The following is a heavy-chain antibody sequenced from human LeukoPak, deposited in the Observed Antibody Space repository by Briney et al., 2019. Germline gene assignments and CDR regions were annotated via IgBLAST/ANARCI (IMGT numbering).Heavy chain of an antibody. V-gene: IGHV3-30*18. CDR1: GFTLSSYG. D-gene: IGHD6-19*01. J-gene: IGHJ3*01. CDR2: ISYDGSSE. CDR3: AKDSDIAVAGTDDAFDL. Sequence: GGSLRLSCAASGFTLSSYGMHWVRQAPGKGLQWVAVISYDGSSEYYADSVKGRFIISRDNSKNTLYLQVNSLRAEDTAVYYCAKDSDIAVAGTDDAFDLWGQGTMVTVSS.